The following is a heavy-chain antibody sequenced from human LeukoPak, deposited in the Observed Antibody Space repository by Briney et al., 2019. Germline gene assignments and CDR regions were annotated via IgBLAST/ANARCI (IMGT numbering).Heavy chain of an antibody. Sequence: SETLSLTCTVSGGSISSYYWSWIRQPPGKGLEWIGDIYYSGSTNYNPSLKSRVTISVDTSKNQFSLKLSSVTAADTALYYCARDRVYYDAFDVWGQGTMVTVSS. CDR2: IYYSGST. V-gene: IGHV4-59*01. J-gene: IGHJ3*01. CDR1: GGSISSYY. CDR3: ARDRVYYDAFDV. D-gene: IGHD3-3*01.